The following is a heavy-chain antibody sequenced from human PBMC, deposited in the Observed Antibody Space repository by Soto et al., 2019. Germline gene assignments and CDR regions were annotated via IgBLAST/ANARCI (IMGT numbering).Heavy chain of an antibody. CDR1: GGSISSSSYY. V-gene: IGHV4-39*01. CDR2: IYDRGST. J-gene: IGHJ4*02. CDR3: ARHGYSSGRTYFDY. D-gene: IGHD6-19*01. Sequence: SSETLSLTCTVSGGSISSSSYYWGWIRQPPGKGLEWIGSIYDRGSTYSNPSLKSRPTTSVDTSKNQFSLKLTSVTAADTAAYYCARHGYSSGRTYFDYWGQGTLVTVSS.